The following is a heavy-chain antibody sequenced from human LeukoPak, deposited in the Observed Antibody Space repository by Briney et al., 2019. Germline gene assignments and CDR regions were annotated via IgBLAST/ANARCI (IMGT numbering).Heavy chain of an antibody. CDR1: GFTVSSNY. Sequence: GGSLRPSCAASGFTVSSNYMSWVRQAPGKGLEWVSVIYSGGSTYYADSVKGRFTISRDNSKNTLYLQMNSLRAEDTAVYYCARGTAMAHDAFDIWGQGTMVTVSS. CDR3: ARGTAMAHDAFDI. D-gene: IGHD5-18*01. CDR2: IYSGGST. V-gene: IGHV3-66*01. J-gene: IGHJ3*02.